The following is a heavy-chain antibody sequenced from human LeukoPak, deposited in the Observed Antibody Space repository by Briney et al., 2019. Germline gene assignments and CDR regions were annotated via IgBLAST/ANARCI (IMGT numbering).Heavy chain of an antibody. V-gene: IGHV1-2*02. CDR3: ARAARKEEKIAAADY. CDR2: INPNSGGT. CDR1: GYTFTGYY. D-gene: IGHD6-13*01. Sequence: GASVKVSRKASGYTFTGYYMHWVRQAPGQGLEWMGWINPNSGGTNYAQKFQGRVTMTRDTSISTAYMELSRLRSDDTAVYYCARAARKEEKIAAADYWGQGTLVTVSS. J-gene: IGHJ4*02.